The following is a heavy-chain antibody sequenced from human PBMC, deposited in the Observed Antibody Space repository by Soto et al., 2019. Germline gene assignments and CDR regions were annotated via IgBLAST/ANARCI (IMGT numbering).Heavy chain of an antibody. CDR3: AKDISVIVVVNPLDY. D-gene: IGHD3-22*01. CDR1: GFTFSSYA. Sequence: EVQLLESGGGLVQPGGSLRLSCEASGFTFSSYAMSWVRQAPGKGLEWVSGTSGTGGSTYYADSVKGRLTISRDNSKNTLYLQMNSLRAEDTAVYYCAKDISVIVVVNPLDYWGQGTLVTVSS. CDR2: TSGTGGST. V-gene: IGHV3-23*01. J-gene: IGHJ4*02.